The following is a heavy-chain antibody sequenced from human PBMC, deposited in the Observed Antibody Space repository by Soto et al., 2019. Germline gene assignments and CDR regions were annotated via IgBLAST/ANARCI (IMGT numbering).Heavy chain of an antibody. V-gene: IGHV3-7*04. J-gene: IGHJ4*02. CDR2: IKRDGLEK. D-gene: IGHD2-8*02. Sequence: EVQLVESGGDLVQPGGSLRLSCAASGFTFKDYSMTWMRQAPGRGPEWVANIKRDGLEKYYAESVGGRFVISRDDAKNSIYLQLTSLRVEDTAVYYCARHTWWHFDWGQGTLVTVSS. CDR3: ARHTWWHFD. CDR1: GFTFKDYS.